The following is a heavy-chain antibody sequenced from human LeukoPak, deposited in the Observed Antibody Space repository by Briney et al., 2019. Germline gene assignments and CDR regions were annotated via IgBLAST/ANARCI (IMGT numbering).Heavy chain of an antibody. CDR2: IYYSGST. V-gene: IGHV4-59*08. D-gene: IGHD5-12*01. Sequence: SETLSLTCTVSGGSISSYYWSWIRQPPGKGLEWIGYIYYSGSTNYNPSLKSRVTISVDTSKNQFSLKLSSVTAADTAVYYCARVLPWLQTPFDAFDIWGQGTMVTVSS. CDR1: GGSISSYY. J-gene: IGHJ3*02. CDR3: ARVLPWLQTPFDAFDI.